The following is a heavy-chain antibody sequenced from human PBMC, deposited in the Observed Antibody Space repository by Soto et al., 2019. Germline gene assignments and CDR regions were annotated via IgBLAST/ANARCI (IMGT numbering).Heavy chain of an antibody. V-gene: IGHV3-7*01. D-gene: IGHD3-10*01. CDR1: GFPFSTYW. CDR3: ARNRKATYYLGWGSPSRPHFDL. Sequence: EVQLVESGGGLVQPGGSLRLSCAASGFPFSTYWMSWVRQAPGKGLEWVANIKEDGSEKYYVDSVRGRFTISRDNAQNSLDLQMNSLRAEDTAVYYCARNRKATYYLGWGSPSRPHFDLWGRGTLVTVSS. J-gene: IGHJ2*01. CDR2: IKEDGSEK.